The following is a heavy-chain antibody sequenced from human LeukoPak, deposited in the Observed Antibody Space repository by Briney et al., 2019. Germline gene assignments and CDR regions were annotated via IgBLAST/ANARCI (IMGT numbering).Heavy chain of an antibody. CDR3: SREQDYYYGMDV. CDR1: GGSFSGYY. Sequence: PSETLSLTCTVYGGSFSGYYWNWIRQSPGKGLEWIGEIHHSGGTNYNPSLKSRVTISVDTSKNQFSLKLNFVTAADTAVYFCSREQDYYYGMDVWGQGTTVTVSS. V-gene: IGHV4-34*01. CDR2: IHHSGGT. J-gene: IGHJ6*02.